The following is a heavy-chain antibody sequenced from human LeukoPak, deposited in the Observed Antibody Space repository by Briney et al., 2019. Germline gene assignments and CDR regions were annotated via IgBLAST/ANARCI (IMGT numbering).Heavy chain of an antibody. Sequence: ASVKVSCKASGYTFTSYYMHWVRQAPGQGLGWMGLINPTGGSTGYAQKFQGRVTMTRDMSTSTDYMELSSLRSEDTAIYYCARDNSVGDNAWWFDPWGQGTLVTVSS. CDR2: INPTGGST. CDR3: ARDNSVGDNAWWFDP. J-gene: IGHJ5*02. V-gene: IGHV1-46*01. CDR1: GYTFTSYY. D-gene: IGHD1-26*01.